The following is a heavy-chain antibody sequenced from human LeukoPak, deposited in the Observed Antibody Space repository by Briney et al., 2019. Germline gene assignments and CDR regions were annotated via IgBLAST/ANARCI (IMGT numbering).Heavy chain of an antibody. Sequence: GGSLRLSCAASGFIFSSYAMSWVRQAPGKGLEWVSALSGSDGTTYYADSVKGRLTISRDNSKNTLYLQMNSLRAEDTAVYYCAKDRNYGFDYWGQGTLVTVSS. CDR1: GFIFSSYA. CDR3: AKDRNYGFDY. CDR2: LSGSDGTT. D-gene: IGHD1-7*01. V-gene: IGHV3-23*01. J-gene: IGHJ4*02.